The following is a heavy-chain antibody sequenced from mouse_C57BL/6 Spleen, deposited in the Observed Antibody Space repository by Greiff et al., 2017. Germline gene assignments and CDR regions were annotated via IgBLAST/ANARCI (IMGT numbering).Heavy chain of an antibody. D-gene: IGHD2-5*01. Sequence: VQLQQSGPELVKPGASVKISCKASGYTFTDYYMNWVKQSHGKSLEWIGDINPNNGGTSYNQKFKGKATLTVDKSSSTAYMELRSLTSEDSAVYYCARSAYSNPWYSDVWGTGTTVTVSS. J-gene: IGHJ1*03. V-gene: IGHV1-26*01. CDR1: GYTFTDYY. CDR2: INPNNGGT. CDR3: ARSAYSNPWYSDV.